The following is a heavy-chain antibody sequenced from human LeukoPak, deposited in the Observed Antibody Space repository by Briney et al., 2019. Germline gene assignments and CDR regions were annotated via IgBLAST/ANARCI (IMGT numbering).Heavy chain of an antibody. Sequence: PGGSLRLSCAASGFTFSSYWMHWVRPAPGKGLVWVSRINSDGSSTSYADSVKGRFTISRDNAKNTLCLQMNSLRAEDTAVYYCAREPAARGGRSIAVADDAFDIWGQGTMVTVSS. CDR2: INSDGSST. CDR1: GFTFSSYW. V-gene: IGHV3-74*01. D-gene: IGHD6-19*01. J-gene: IGHJ3*02. CDR3: AREPAARGGRSIAVADDAFDI.